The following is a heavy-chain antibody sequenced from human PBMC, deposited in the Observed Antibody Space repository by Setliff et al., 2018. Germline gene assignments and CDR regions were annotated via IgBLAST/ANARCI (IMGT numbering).Heavy chain of an antibody. CDR2: IYYSGST. J-gene: IGHJ4*02. CDR3: ARRPSGGSRMFSLDY. V-gene: IGHV4-39*01. Sequence: SETLSLTCTVSGGSISSSSYYWGWNRQPPGKGLEWIGSIYYSGSTYYNPSLKSRVTISVDTSKNQFSLKLSSVTAADTAVYYCARRPSGGSRMFSLDYWGQGTLVTVSS. D-gene: IGHD6-19*01. CDR1: GGSISSSSYY.